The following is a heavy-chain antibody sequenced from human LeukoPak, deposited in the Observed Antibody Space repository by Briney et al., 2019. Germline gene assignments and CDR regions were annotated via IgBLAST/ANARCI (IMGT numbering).Heavy chain of an antibody. J-gene: IGHJ3*02. CDR3: ARENIVVVTAIRDAFDI. D-gene: IGHD2-21*02. Sequence: GESRQISCAASGFTFSSYSMNWVRQAPGKGLEWVSYISSGSSTIYYADSVKGRFTISRDNAKNSLCLQMNSLRDEDTAVYYCARENIVVVTAIRDAFDIWGQGTIVTVPS. CDR1: GFTFSSYS. V-gene: IGHV3-48*02. CDR2: ISSGSSTI.